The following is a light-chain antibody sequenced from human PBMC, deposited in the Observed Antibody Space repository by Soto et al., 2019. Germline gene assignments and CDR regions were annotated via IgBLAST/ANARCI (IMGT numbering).Light chain of an antibody. Sequence: IQLTQSPSSLSASVGDRVTITCWASQGISSYLGWYQQKPGKAPKLLIYGASTLQSGVPSRFSGSGSGTDFTLTISSLQPEDFATYYCQQLNKYPSTFGGGTKVEIK. CDR2: GAS. CDR3: QQLNKYPST. J-gene: IGKJ4*01. V-gene: IGKV1-9*01. CDR1: QGISSY.